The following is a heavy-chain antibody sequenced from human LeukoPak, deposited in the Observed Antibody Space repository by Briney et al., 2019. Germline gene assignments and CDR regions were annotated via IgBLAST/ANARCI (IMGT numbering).Heavy chain of an antibody. CDR3: AKVGDGYNWDYFDY. V-gene: IGHV3-30*02. Sequence: GGSLRLSCAASGFTFSSYGMYWVRQAPGKGLEWVAFIRYDGSNKYYADSVKGRFTISRDNSKNTLYLQMNSLRAEDTAVYYCAKVGDGYNWDYFDYWGQGTLVTVSS. CDR2: IRYDGSNK. CDR1: GFTFSSYG. J-gene: IGHJ4*02. D-gene: IGHD5-24*01.